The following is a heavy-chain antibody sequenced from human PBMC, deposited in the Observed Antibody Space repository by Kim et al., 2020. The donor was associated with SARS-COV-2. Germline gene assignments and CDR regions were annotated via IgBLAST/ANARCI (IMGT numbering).Heavy chain of an antibody. V-gene: IGHV3-9*01. CDR2: ISWNSGSI. CDR1: GFTFGDYA. D-gene: IGHD6-13*01. J-gene: IGHJ5*02. CDR3: AKDRQQLVNSGWFDP. Sequence: GGSLRLSCAASGFTFGDYAMHWVRQAPGKGLEWVSGISWNSGSIGYADSVKGRFTISRDNAKNSLYLQMNSLRAEDTALYYCAKDRQQLVNSGWFDPWGQGTLVTVSS.